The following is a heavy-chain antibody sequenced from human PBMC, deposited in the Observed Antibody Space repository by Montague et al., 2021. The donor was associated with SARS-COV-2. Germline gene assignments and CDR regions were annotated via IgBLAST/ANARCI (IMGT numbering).Heavy chain of an antibody. J-gene: IGHJ3*02. Sequence: SLRLSCAASGFIFSDYYMTWIRQAPGKGLEWVSHISGSGSKTYYADSVKGRFTISRDTANNSVYLQMNFLGAEDTAVYYCARYQGGYGTFDIWGQGTMVTVSS. CDR3: ARYQGGYGTFDI. D-gene: IGHD5-12*01. CDR1: GFIFSDYY. V-gene: IGHV3-11*01. CDR2: ISGSGSKT.